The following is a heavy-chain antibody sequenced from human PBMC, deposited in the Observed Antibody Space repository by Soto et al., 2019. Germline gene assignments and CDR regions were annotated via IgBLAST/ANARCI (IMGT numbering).Heavy chain of an antibody. CDR3: ARDRLRYNWNDFPYYYYGMDV. V-gene: IGHV3-30-3*01. Sequence: QVQLVESGGGVVQPGRSLRLSCAASGFTFSSYAMHWVRQAPGKGLEWVAVISYDGSNKYYADSVKGRFTISRDNSKNTLYLQMNXXXXXXXAVYYCARDRLRYNWNDFPYYYYGMDVWGQGTTVTVSS. CDR2: ISYDGSNK. J-gene: IGHJ6*02. D-gene: IGHD1-1*01. CDR1: GFTFSSYA.